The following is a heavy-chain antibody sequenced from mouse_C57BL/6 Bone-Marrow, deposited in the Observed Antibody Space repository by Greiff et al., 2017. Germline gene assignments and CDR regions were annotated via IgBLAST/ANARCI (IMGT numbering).Heavy chain of an antibody. Sequence: QVQLQQPGAELVKPGASVKISCKASGYAFSSYWMNWVKQRPGKGLEWIGQIYPGDGDTNYNGKFKGKATLTADKSSSTAYMQLSSLTSEDSAVYFCGWGNYLYFDVWGTGTTVTVSS. J-gene: IGHJ1*03. CDR3: GWGNYLYFDV. V-gene: IGHV1-80*01. CDR2: IYPGDGDT. CDR1: GYAFSSYW. D-gene: IGHD1-1*02.